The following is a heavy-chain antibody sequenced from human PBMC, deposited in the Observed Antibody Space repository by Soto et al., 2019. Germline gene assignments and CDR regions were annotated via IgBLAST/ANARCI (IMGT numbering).Heavy chain of an antibody. CDR1: GFTFSSYS. D-gene: IGHD3-10*01. J-gene: IGHJ6*03. CDR3: ARRVRDHPTRLGYYYYMDV. Sequence: GGSLRLSCAASGFTFSSYSMNWVRQAPGKGLEWVSYSSSSSSTIYYADSVKGRFTISRDNAKNSLYLQMNSLRAEDTAVYYCARRVRDHPTRLGYYYYMDVWGQGTTVTVSS. V-gene: IGHV3-48*01. CDR2: SSSSSSTI.